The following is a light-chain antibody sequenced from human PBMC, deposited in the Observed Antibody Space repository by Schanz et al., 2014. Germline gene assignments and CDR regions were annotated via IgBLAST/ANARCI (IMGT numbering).Light chain of an antibody. CDR3: CSHGGRNKFWV. J-gene: IGLJ3*02. CDR1: SSDVGGYNF. CDR2: DVN. V-gene: IGLV2-8*01. Sequence: QSALTQPPSASGSPGQSVTISCTGTSSDVGGYNFVSWYQQHPGKAPKVMIYDVNKRPSGVPDRFSGSKSGNTASLTISGLQADDEADYYCCSHGGRNKFWVFGGGTKLTVL.